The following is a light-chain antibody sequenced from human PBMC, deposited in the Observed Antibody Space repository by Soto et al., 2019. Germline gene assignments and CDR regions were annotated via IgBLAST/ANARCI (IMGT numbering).Light chain of an antibody. J-gene: IGKJ4*01. V-gene: IGKV1-39*01. CDR1: QSISSY. Sequence: IQMTQSPSSLSACVGDRVTITCRASQSISSYLNWYQQKPGKAPKLLIYAASSLQSGVPSRFSGSGSGTDFTLTISSLQPEDFATYYCQQSYSTLALTFGGGTKVDIK. CDR2: AAS. CDR3: QQSYSTLALT.